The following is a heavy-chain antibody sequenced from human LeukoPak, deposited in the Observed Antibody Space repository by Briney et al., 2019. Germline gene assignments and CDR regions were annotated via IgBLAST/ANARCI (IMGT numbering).Heavy chain of an antibody. Sequence: PGGSLRLSCAASGFTFSSFAMSWVRQVPGEGLEWVSAMSGSGGMTYSADSVKGRFTISRDNSKDTLYLQMNSLRVEDTAIYYCTKGPFFYYDASGYNYFDSWGQGTLVTVSS. V-gene: IGHV3-23*01. CDR2: MSGSGGMT. J-gene: IGHJ4*02. CDR1: GFTFSSFA. CDR3: TKGPFFYYDASGYNYFDS. D-gene: IGHD3-22*01.